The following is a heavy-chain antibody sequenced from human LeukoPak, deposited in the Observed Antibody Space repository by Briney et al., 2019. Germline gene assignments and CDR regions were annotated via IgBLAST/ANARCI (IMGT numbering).Heavy chain of an antibody. J-gene: IGHJ4*02. CDR1: GLSFGDYG. CDR2: ISPSGRSV. CDR3: TRDAGSDF. V-gene: IGHV3-48*03. D-gene: IGHD3-10*01. Sequence: GGSLRLSCVGSGLSFGDYGMNWVSQAPGKGLEWLTFISPSGRSVSYADSVKGRFTIARDNAKKSLYLQMDSLRGEDTAIYYCTRDAGSDFWGQGTLVTVSS.